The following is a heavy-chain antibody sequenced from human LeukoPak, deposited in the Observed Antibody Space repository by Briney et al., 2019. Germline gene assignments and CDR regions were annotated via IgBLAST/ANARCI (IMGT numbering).Heavy chain of an antibody. CDR2: INPNSGGT. D-gene: IGHD3-3*01. V-gene: IGHV1-2*02. CDR3: ARDLDDFWSGYPLHYFDY. Sequence: ASVKVSCKASGYAFTGYYMHWVRQAPGQGLEWMGWINPNSGGTNYAQKFQGRVTMTRDTSISTAYLELSRLRSDDTAVYYCARDLDDFWSGYPLHYFDYWGQGTLVTVSS. J-gene: IGHJ4*02. CDR1: GYAFTGYY.